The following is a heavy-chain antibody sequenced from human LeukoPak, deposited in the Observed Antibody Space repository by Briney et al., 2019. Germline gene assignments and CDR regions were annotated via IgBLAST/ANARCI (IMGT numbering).Heavy chain of an antibody. Sequence: GGSLRLCCAASGFTFSSYSMNWVRQATGKGLEWVSSISSSSSYIYYADSVKGRFTISRDNAKNSLYLQMNSLRAEDTAVYYCARDSAGHDGFDYWGQGTLVTVSS. D-gene: IGHD1-1*01. J-gene: IGHJ4*02. CDR1: GFTFSSYS. CDR2: ISSSSSYI. V-gene: IGHV3-21*01. CDR3: ARDSAGHDGFDY.